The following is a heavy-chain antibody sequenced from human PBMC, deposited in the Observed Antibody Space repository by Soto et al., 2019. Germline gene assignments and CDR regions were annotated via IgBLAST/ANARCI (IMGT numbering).Heavy chain of an antibody. D-gene: IGHD3-9*01. CDR2: FFIGGNT. V-gene: IGHV4-39*01. J-gene: IGHJ4*02. Sequence: SETLSLTCTVSGGSITGGSISSTTYYWGWMRQPPGKGLEWIASFFIGGNTYYNPSLKSRVTTSVDTSKNQFSLKLSSVTAADTAVYYCARHIPRLRYFDWFLGPSDYWGQGTLVTVSS. CDR3: ARHIPRLRYFDWFLGPSDY. CDR1: GGSITGGSISSTTYY.